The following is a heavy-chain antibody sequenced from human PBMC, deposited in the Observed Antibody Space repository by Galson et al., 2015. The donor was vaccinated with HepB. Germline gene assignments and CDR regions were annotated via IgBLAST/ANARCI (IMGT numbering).Heavy chain of an antibody. CDR1: GDSVSSNSAA. V-gene: IGHV6-1*01. D-gene: IGHD6-19*01. Sequence: CAISGDSVSSNSAAWNWIRQSPSRGLEWLGRTYYRSKWYNDYAVSVKSRITINPDTSKNQFSLQLNSVTPEDTAVYYCARGAYSSGWYLQGAFDIWGQGTMVTVSS. CDR2: TYYRSKWYN. J-gene: IGHJ3*02. CDR3: ARGAYSSGWYLQGAFDI.